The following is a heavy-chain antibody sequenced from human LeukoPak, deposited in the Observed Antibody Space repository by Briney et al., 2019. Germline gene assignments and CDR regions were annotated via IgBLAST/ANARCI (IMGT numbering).Heavy chain of an antibody. CDR3: SRGRPMYSGSLLDY. CDR2: INSDGSSR. Sequence: GGTLRLSCAASGFTFSSYWMHWVRQAPGKGRVWVSRINSDGSSRSYADSVKGRVTISRDNAKNTLYVQMNSLRAEDTAVYYCSRGRPMYSGSLLDYWGQGTLVTVCS. J-gene: IGHJ4*02. D-gene: IGHD1-26*01. CDR1: GFTFSSYW. V-gene: IGHV3-74*01.